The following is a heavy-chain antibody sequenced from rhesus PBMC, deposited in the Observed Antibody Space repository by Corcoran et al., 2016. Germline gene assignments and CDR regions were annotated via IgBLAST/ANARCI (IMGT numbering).Heavy chain of an antibody. V-gene: IGHV4-160*01. J-gene: IGHJ4*01. D-gene: IGHD3-34*01. CDR2: IYSSGGRT. CDR3: ARETPTGVIDY. Sequence: QVQLQESGPGLVKPSETLSLTCAVSGGSIRSNYWSWIRQAPGKGLEWFGRIYSSGGRTNYNPSLKSRVTISTDTSKNQFSLKLSSVTAADTAVYYCARETPTGVIDYWGQGVLVTVSS. CDR1: GGSIRSNY.